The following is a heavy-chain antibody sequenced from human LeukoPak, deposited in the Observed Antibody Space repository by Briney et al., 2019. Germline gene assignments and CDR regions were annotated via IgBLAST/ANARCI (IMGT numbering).Heavy chain of an antibody. CDR3: ARADWQWLPNY. CDR2: IYSGDST. J-gene: IGHJ4*02. D-gene: IGHD6-19*01. CDR1: GFTFKSYS. Sequence: GGSLRLSCAASGFTFKSYSMNWVRQAPAKGLDWVSVIYSGDSTYYADSVKGRFTISRDTSKNILYLQMNSLRAEDTAVYYCARADWQWLPNYWGQGTLVTVSS. V-gene: IGHV3-53*01.